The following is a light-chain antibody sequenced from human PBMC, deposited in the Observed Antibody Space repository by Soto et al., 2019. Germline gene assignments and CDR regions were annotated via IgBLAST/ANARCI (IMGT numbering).Light chain of an antibody. Sequence: AIRMTQSPSSLSSSTGDRVTITCRASQGISSYVAWYQQKPGKAPKLLIYAPSTLQSGVPSRFSGSASGTAFTLPISCLQSADLATYYCQQYYSYSLTFGPGTKLDIK. CDR3: QQYYSYSLT. CDR1: QGISSY. CDR2: APS. V-gene: IGKV1-8*01. J-gene: IGKJ3*01.